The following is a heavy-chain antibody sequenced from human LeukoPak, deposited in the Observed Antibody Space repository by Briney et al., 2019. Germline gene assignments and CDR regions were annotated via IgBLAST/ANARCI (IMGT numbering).Heavy chain of an antibody. CDR1: GGSISSYY. D-gene: IGHD2-21*02. CDR3: AREAPVVTAHPHWYFDL. CDR2: IYYSGST. Sequence: SETLSLTCTFSGGSISSYYWSWIRQPPGKGQEWIGYIYYSGSTNYNPSLKSRVTISVDTSKNQFSLKLSSVTAADTAVYYCAREAPVVTAHPHWYFDLWGRGTLVTVSS. J-gene: IGHJ2*01. V-gene: IGHV4-59*01.